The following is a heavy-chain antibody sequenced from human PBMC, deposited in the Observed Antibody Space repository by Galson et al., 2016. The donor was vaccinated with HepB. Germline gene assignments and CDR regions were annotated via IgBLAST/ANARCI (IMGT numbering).Heavy chain of an antibody. Sequence: SLRLSCAASGFSFRTSGMNWVRQAPGKGLEWISYIGAKSDSAKYADSVKGRFTISRDNARDSLFLQMNSLRAEDTAVYYCARDFEIGSYAFDIWGQGTVVTVSS. J-gene: IGHJ3*02. V-gene: IGHV3-48*04. CDR2: IGAKSDSA. D-gene: IGHD3-10*01. CDR3: ARDFEIGSYAFDI. CDR1: GFSFRTSG.